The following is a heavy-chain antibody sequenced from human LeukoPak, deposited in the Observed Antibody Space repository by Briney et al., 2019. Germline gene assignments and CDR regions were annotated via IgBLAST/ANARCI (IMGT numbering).Heavy chain of an antibody. J-gene: IGHJ4*02. D-gene: IGHD6-6*01. V-gene: IGHV3-48*01. CDR1: GFSFSSYS. CDR3: ARKNTTSSEDY. CDR2: ISGSSSTI. Sequence: PGGSLRLSCAASGFSFSSYSMNWVRQAPGKGLEWVSFISGSSSTIDYAESVKGRFTIARDNGKNSLFLHMNSLRAEDTAVYYCARKNTTSSEDYWGQGTLVTVSS.